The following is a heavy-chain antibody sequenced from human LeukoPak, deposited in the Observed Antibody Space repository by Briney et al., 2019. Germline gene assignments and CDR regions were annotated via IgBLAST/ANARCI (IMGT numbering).Heavy chain of an antibody. J-gene: IGHJ4*02. D-gene: IGHD1-26*01. CDR3: ARERRGSYYFDY. CDR2: IYYSGST. Sequence: SQTLSLTCTVSGGSISSGGYYWSWIRQHPGKGLEWIGYIYYSGSTYYNPSLKSRVTISVDTSKNQFSLKLSSVTAADTAVYYCARERRGSYYFDYWGQGTLVTVSS. CDR1: GGSISSGGYY. V-gene: IGHV4-31*03.